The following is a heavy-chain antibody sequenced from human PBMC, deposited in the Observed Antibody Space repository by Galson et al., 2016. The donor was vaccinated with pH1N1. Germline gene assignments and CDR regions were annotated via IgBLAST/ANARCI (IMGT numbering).Heavy chain of an antibody. V-gene: IGHV3-74*01. D-gene: IGHD4-23*01. CDR2: VYTDGGRT. J-gene: IGHJ4*02. CDR3: ARCDYVGYFVDQ. Sequence: SLRLSCAASGFTFSAYWMHWVRQAPGKGLVWVSRVYTDGGRTGYADSVRGRFTISRDNAKNTLCLQMSSLRAEDTAVYYCARCDYVGYFVDQWGQGVLVSVFS. CDR1: GFTFSAYW.